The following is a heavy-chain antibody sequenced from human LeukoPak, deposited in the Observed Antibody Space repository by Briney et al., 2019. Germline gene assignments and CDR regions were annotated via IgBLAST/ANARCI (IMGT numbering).Heavy chain of an antibody. CDR3: AREGYSPRDGYNFNFDY. CDR1: GFTFSSYD. J-gene: IGHJ4*02. V-gene: IGHV3-30*02. CDR2: IRYDGSNK. Sequence: GGSLRLSCAASGFTFSSYDIHWVRQAPGKGLEWVAFIRYDGSNKYYADSVRGRFTISRDNAKNSLYLQMNSLRAEDTAVYYCAREGYSPRDGYNFNFDYWGQGTLVTVSS. D-gene: IGHD5-24*01.